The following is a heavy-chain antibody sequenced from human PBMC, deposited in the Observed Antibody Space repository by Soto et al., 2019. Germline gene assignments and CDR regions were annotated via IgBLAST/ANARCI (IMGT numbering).Heavy chain of an antibody. CDR1: GFTFSSYA. V-gene: IGHV3-23*01. CDR2: ISGSGGST. D-gene: IGHD3-3*01. CDR3: AKDGAGYCDFWSGYRGYYYMDV. Sequence: EVQLLESGGGLVQPGGSLRLSCAASGFTFSSYAMSWVRQAPGKGLEWVSAISGSGGSTYYADSVKGRFTISRDNSKNTLYLQMNRLRAEDTAVYYCAKDGAGYCDFWSGYRGYYYMDVWGKGTMVTVSS. J-gene: IGHJ6*03.